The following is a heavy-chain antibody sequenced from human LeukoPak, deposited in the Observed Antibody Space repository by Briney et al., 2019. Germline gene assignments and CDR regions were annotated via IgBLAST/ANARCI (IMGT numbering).Heavy chain of an antibody. CDR3: AREENMGTFDY. CDR1: GFTFSSYA. J-gene: IGHJ4*02. D-gene: IGHD1-1*01. Sequence: PGGSLRLSCAASGFTFSSYAMHWVRQAPGKGLEWVAVISYDGSNKYYADSVKGRFTISRDNSKNTLYLQMNSLRAEDTAVYYCAREENMGTFDYRGQGTLVTVSS. CDR2: ISYDGSNK. V-gene: IGHV3-30-3*01.